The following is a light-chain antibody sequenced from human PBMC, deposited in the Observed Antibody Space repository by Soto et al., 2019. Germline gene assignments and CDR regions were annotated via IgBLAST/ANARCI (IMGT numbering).Light chain of an antibody. Sequence: EIVFTQSPATLSLSPGERATLSCRASQSVSTHLAWYQQKPGQAPRLLIYDASNRATGIPARFSGSGSGADLTLTISSLEPEDFAVYYCQQRTNWPTWTFGQGTKVDIK. CDR3: QQRTNWPTWT. V-gene: IGKV3-11*01. J-gene: IGKJ1*01. CDR2: DAS. CDR1: QSVSTH.